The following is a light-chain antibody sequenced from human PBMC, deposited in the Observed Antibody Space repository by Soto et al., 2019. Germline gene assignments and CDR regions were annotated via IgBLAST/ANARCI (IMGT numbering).Light chain of an antibody. Sequence: QAVVTQPPSVSGAPGQRVTISCTGSSSNIGAGYDVHWYQQLPGTAPKLLIYGNSNRPSGVPDRFSGSKSGTSASLAITGLQAEDEADYYCQSYDSSLSASRAVFGGGTKLTVL. V-gene: IGLV1-40*01. J-gene: IGLJ2*01. CDR3: QSYDSSLSASRAV. CDR1: SSNIGAGYD. CDR2: GNS.